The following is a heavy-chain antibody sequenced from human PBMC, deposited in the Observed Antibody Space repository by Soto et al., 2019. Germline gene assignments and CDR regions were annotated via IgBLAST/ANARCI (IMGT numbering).Heavy chain of an antibody. Sequence: GASVKVSCKASGYTFTSYAMHWVRQAPGQRLEWMGWINAGNGNTKYSQKFQGRVTITRDTSASTAYMELSSLRSEDTAVYYCARDSGLTAYCSSTSCYGGAYYWGQGTLVTVSS. CDR1: GYTFTSYA. CDR2: INAGNGNT. V-gene: IGHV1-3*01. J-gene: IGHJ4*02. CDR3: ARDSGLTAYCSSTSCYGGAYY. D-gene: IGHD2-2*01.